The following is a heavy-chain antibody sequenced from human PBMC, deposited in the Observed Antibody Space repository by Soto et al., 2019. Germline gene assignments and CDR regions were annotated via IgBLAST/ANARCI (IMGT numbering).Heavy chain of an antibody. Sequence: PSETLSLTCTVSGGSISSYYWSWIRQPPGKGLEWIGYIYYSGSTNYNPSLKSRVTISVDTSKNQFSLKLSSVTAADTAVYYCASVGLYYYGMDVWGQGTTVTVSS. V-gene: IGHV4-59*01. J-gene: IGHJ6*02. CDR1: GGSISSYY. CDR3: ASVGLYYYGMDV. CDR2: IYYSGST.